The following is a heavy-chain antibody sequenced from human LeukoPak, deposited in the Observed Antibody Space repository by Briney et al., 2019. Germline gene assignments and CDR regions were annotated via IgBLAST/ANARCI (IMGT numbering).Heavy chain of an antibody. D-gene: IGHD6-6*01. J-gene: IGHJ1*01. Sequence: ASVKVSCKASGYTFTGYYIHWVRQAPGQGLELMGWINPNSGDTNYAQKFQGRVTITADKSTSTAYMELSSLKSEDTAVYYCARGSAARTEYFQHWGQGTLVTVSS. CDR1: GYTFTGYY. CDR2: INPNSGDT. CDR3: ARGSAARTEYFQH. V-gene: IGHV1-2*02.